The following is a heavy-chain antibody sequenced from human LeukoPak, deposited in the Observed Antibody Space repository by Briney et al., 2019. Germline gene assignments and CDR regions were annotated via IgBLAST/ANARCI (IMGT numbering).Heavy chain of an antibody. J-gene: IGHJ4*02. V-gene: IGHV1-2*02. CDR1: GYTFTGYY. D-gene: IGHD3-3*01. CDR2: VNPNSGGT. CDR3: ARDGVGRYDFWSGYYHFDY. Sequence: GASVKVSCKASGYTFTGYYMHWVRQAPGQGLEWMGWVNPNSGGTNYAQKFQGRVTMTRDTSISTAYMELSRLRSDDTAVYYCARDGVGRYDFWSGYYHFDYWGQGTLVTVSS.